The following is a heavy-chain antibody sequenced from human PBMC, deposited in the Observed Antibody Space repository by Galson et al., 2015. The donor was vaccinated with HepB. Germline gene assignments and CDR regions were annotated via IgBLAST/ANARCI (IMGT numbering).Heavy chain of an antibody. CDR3: ARVSPVARSGYGDVLFSVGFDP. V-gene: IGHV1-69*13. CDR2: IIPIFGTA. CDR1: GGTFSSYA. Sequence: SVKVSCKASGGTFSSYAISWVRQAPGQGLEWMGGIIPIFGTANYAQKFQGRVTITADESTSTAYMELSSLRSEDTAVYYCARVSPVARSGYGDVLFSVGFDPWGQGTLVTVSS. D-gene: IGHD4/OR15-4a*01. J-gene: IGHJ5*02.